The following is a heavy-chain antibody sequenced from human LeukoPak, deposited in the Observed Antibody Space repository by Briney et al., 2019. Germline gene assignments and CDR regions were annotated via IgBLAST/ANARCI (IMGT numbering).Heavy chain of an antibody. D-gene: IGHD2-2*01. CDR1: GGSFSGYY. CDR2: IDHSGST. CDR3: ARPHCSSTSCYYYFDY. Sequence: PSETLSLTCAVYGGSFSGYYWSWIRQPPGKGLEWIGEIDHSGSTNYNPSLKSRVTISVDTSKNQFSLKLSSVTAADTAVYYCARPHCSSTSCYYYFDYWGQRTLVTVSS. J-gene: IGHJ4*02. V-gene: IGHV4-34*01.